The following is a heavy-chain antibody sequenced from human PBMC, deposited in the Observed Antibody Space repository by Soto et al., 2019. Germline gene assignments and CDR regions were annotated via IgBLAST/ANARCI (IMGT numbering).Heavy chain of an antibody. Sequence: GGSLRLSCAASGFTFSSYGMHWVRQAPGKGLEWVAVIWYDGSNKYYADSVKGRFTISRDNSKNTLYLQMNSLRAEDTAVYYCARDGVGGYYYGMDVWGQGTTVTVSS. CDR1: GFTFSSYG. CDR3: ARDGVGGYYYGMDV. J-gene: IGHJ6*02. CDR2: IWYDGSNK. V-gene: IGHV3-33*01. D-gene: IGHD2-8*01.